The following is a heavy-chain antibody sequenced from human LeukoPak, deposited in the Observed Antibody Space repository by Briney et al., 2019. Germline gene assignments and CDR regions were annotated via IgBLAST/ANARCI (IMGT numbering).Heavy chain of an antibody. CDR1: GYSISSGYY. CDR2: IYHSGST. CDR3: ASPGNNYYDSSGYPPLGY. J-gene: IGHJ4*02. V-gene: IGHV4-38-2*02. D-gene: IGHD3-22*01. Sequence: PSETLSLTCTVSGYSISSGYYWGWIRQPPGKGLEWIGSIYHSGSTYYNPSLKSRVTISVDTSKNQFSLKLSSVTAADTAVYYCASPGNNYYDSSGYPPLGYWGQGTLVTVSS.